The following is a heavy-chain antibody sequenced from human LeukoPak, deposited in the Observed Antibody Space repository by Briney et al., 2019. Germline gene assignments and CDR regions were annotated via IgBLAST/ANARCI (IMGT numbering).Heavy chain of an antibody. D-gene: IGHD6-13*01. J-gene: IGHJ4*02. CDR2: IWYDGSNK. Sequence: PGGSLRLSCSASGFTFTSYTMHWVRQAPGKGLEWVAVIWYDGSNKYYADSVKGRFTISRDNSKNTLYLQMNSLRAEDTAVYYCARDPHSSSWFDYWGQGTLVTVSS. V-gene: IGHV3-33*08. CDR3: ARDPHSSSWFDY. CDR1: GFTFTSYT.